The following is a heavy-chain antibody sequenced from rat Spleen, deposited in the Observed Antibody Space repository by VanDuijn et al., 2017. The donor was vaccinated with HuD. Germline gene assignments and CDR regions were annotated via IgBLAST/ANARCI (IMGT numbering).Heavy chain of an antibody. D-gene: IGHD3-4*01. J-gene: IGHJ4*01. CDR2: INSAGST. CDR1: FYSITSGYG. CDR3: AXXXNPXXYIXXX. Sequence: EVQLQESGPGLVKPSQSLSLTCSVTFYSITSGYGWNWIRKFPGNKLEWMGYINSAGSTNYNPPLNSRNSITRNTSKNQSFLQVNXXTTXXTAXXXCAXXXNPXXYIXXXWGQGAXXTV. V-gene: IGHV3-3*01.